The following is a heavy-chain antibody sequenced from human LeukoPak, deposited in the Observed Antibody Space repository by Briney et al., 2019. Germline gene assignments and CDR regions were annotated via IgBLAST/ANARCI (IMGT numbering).Heavy chain of an antibody. D-gene: IGHD3-10*01. Sequence: PGGSLRLSCAASGLTFSSYGMHWVRQAPGKGLEWVAVISYDGSNKYYADSVKGRFTISRDNSKNTLYLQMNSLRAEDTAVYYCAKDLNYGSGSYYIPYYFDYWGQGTLVTVSS. V-gene: IGHV3-30*18. CDR1: GLTFSSYG. CDR2: ISYDGSNK. CDR3: AKDLNYGSGSYYIPYYFDY. J-gene: IGHJ4*02.